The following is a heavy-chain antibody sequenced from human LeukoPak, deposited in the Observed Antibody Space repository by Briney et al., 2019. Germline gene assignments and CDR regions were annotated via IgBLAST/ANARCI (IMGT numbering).Heavy chain of an antibody. CDR1: GGSISSYY. J-gene: IGHJ6*03. CDR3: AREGAPTSYYYYMDV. D-gene: IGHD1-26*01. V-gene: IGHV4-59*01. CDR2: IYYSGST. Sequence: KPSETLSLTCTVSGGSISSYYWSWIRQPPGKGLEWIGYIYYSGSTNYNPSLKSRVTISADTSKNQFSLKLSSVTAADTAVYYCAREGAPTSYYYYMDVWGKGTTVTVSS.